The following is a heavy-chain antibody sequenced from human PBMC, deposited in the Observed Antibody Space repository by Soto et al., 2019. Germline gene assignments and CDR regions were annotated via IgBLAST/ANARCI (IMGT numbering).Heavy chain of an antibody. D-gene: IGHD3-9*01. CDR3: ARVRAEYFDPYFDY. V-gene: IGHV3-74*03. Sequence: GGSLRLSCAASGFTFSSYWMHWVRQAPGKGLVWVSRINNDGSGTTYADSVKGRFTISRDNAKNTLYLQMNSLRAEDTAVFYCARVRAEYFDPYFDYWGQGTLVTVSS. CDR1: GFTFSSYW. J-gene: IGHJ4*02. CDR2: INNDGSGT.